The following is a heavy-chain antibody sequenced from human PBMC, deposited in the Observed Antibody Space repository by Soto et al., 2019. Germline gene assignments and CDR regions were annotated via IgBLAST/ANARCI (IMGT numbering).Heavy chain of an antibody. CDR2: MSYSGST. V-gene: IGHV4-59*01. D-gene: IGHD1-26*01. J-gene: IGHJ3*02. CDR3: AREGLELDPDNAFDI. CDR1: GGSMSGYY. Sequence: QVQLQESGPGLVKPSETLSLTCTVSGGSMSGYYCSWIRQPPGKGLEWIGYMSYSGSTNYNPSLKSRVPISVDTSKNPFSLKLKSMTEADTAVYYCAREGLELDPDNAFDIWGQGTMVTVSS.